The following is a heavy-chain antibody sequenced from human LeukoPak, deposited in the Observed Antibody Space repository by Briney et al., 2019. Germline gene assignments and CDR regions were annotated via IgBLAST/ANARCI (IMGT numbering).Heavy chain of an antibody. Sequence: AAVKVSCKASGYTFTSYGISWVRQAPGQGREGVGWISAYNGNTHYAQKLQGRVTMTTDTSTSTAYMELRSLRSDDTAVYYCARVLLGYYGSGSYYNLNPYYYYYYMDVWSKGTTVTISS. V-gene: IGHV1-18*01. CDR3: ARVLLGYYGSGSYYNLNPYYYYYYMDV. CDR2: ISAYNGNT. CDR1: GYTFTSYG. J-gene: IGHJ6*03. D-gene: IGHD3-10*01.